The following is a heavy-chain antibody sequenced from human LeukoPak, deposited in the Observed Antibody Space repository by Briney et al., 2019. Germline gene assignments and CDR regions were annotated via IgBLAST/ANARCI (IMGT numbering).Heavy chain of an antibody. CDR3: ARDGGYGGYYFDY. CDR1: GFTFSSYA. J-gene: IGHJ4*02. CDR2: ISSSGSTI. D-gene: IGHD5-18*01. Sequence: GGSLRLSCAASGFTFSSYAMNWVRQAPGKGLEWVSYISSSGSTIYYADSVKGRFTISRDNAKNSLYLQMNSLRAEDTAVYYCARDGGYGGYYFDYWGQGTLVTVSS. V-gene: IGHV3-48*03.